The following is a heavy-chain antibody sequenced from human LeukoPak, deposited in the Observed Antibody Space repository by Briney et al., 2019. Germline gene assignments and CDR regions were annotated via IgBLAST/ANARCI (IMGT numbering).Heavy chain of an antibody. CDR1: GGSISSSSYY. J-gene: IGHJ4*02. CDR2: IYYSGST. V-gene: IGHV4-39*01. Sequence: PSETLSLTCTVSGGSISSSSYYWGWIRQPPGKGLEWIGSIYYSGSTYYNPSLKSRVTISVDTSKNQFSLKLSSVTAADTAVYYCARGYQVLYEWFDYWGQGTLVTVSS. D-gene: IGHD3-10*01. CDR3: ARGYQVLYEWFDY.